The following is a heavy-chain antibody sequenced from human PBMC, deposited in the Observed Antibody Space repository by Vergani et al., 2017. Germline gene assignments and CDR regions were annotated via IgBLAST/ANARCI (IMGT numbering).Heavy chain of an antibody. CDR3: ASPGGYRSGCSYFDY. D-gene: IGHD6-19*01. Sequence: QVKLVQSGAEVKKPGSSVKVSCKASGGTLSSYAISWVRQAPGQGLEWMGGIIPIFGTANYAQTLQGRVTITADESTSTAYMELSSLRAEDTVVYYWASPGGYRSGCSYFDYWGQGTLVTVSS. J-gene: IGHJ4*02. V-gene: IGHV1-69*01. CDR1: GGTLSSYA. CDR2: IIPIFGTA.